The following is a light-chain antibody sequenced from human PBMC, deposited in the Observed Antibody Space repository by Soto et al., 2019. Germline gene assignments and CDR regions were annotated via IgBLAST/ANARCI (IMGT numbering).Light chain of an antibody. CDR3: CSYAGAYIYV. CDR1: SSDIGAYNY. CDR2: DVS. J-gene: IGLJ1*01. Sequence: SALPQPRSGSGSPGQSVTISCTGTSSDIGAYNYVSWYQQHPGKVPKLMLYDVSKRPSGVPDRFSGSKSGNTASLTISGLQADDEADYYCCSYAGAYIYVFATGTKSPS. V-gene: IGLV2-11*01.